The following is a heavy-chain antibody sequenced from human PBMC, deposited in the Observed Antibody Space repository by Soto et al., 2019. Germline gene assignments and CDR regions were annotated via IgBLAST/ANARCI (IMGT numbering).Heavy chain of an antibody. D-gene: IGHD4-17*01. V-gene: IGHV1-69*01. CDR1: GCTFSSYA. J-gene: IGHJ6*02. CDR2: IIPIFGTA. Sequence: QVQLVQSGAEVKKPGSSVKVSCKASGCTFSSYAISWVRQAPGQGLEWMGGIIPIFGTANYAQKFQGRVTITADESTSTAYMELSSLRSEDTAVYYCARDDYGDYSYYYYGMDVWGQGTTVTVSS. CDR3: ARDDYGDYSYYYYGMDV.